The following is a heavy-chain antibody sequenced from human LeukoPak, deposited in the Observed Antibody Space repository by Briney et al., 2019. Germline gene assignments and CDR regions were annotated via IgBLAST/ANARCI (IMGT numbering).Heavy chain of an antibody. CDR2: ISGGGGTM. CDR3: ATVTSSSWGLDI. V-gene: IGHV3-48*03. Sequence: GGSLRLSCAASGFTFRSYEMNWVRQAPGKGVEGVSYISGGGGTMYYADSVKGRFTVSRNNAKNSLYLQMSSLRAEDTAVYYCATVTSSSWGLDIWGQGTMVTVSS. CDR1: GFTFRSYE. J-gene: IGHJ3*02. D-gene: IGHD6-6*01.